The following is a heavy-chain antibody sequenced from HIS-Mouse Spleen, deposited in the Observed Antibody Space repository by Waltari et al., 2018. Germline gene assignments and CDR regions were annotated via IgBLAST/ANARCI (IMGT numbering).Heavy chain of an antibody. CDR3: ARDFHDFWSGYYGGDKKHDAFDI. D-gene: IGHD3-3*01. CDR1: GGSISSYS. J-gene: IGHJ3*02. Sequence: QVQLQESGPGLVKPSETLSLTCTVSGGSISSYSWSWIRQPAGKGLEWIGRIYTSGSTNYNPSLKSRVTMSVDTSKNQFSRKLSSVTAADTAVYYCARDFHDFWSGYYGGDKKHDAFDIWGQGTMVTVSS. CDR2: IYTSGST. V-gene: IGHV4-4*07.